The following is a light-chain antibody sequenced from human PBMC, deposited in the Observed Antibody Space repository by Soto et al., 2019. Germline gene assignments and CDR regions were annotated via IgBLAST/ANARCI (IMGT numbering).Light chain of an antibody. CDR3: GTWDSSLSAVV. V-gene: IGLV1-51*01. Sequence: QSVLTQPPSVSAAPGQKVTISCSGSSSNIGNNYVSWYQQFPGTAPKLLIYDNNKRPSGIPDRFSGSKSGTSATLGITGLQTGDEADFYCGTWDSSLSAVVIGGGTKLTVL. CDR2: DNN. CDR1: SSNIGNNY. J-gene: IGLJ3*02.